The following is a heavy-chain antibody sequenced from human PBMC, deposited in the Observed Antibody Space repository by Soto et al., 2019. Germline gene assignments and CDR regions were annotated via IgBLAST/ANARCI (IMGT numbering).Heavy chain of an antibody. J-gene: IGHJ3*02. CDR3: ARGRRYSGSDDALDI. CDR1: GCSIRNYY. D-gene: IGHD1-26*01. V-gene: IGHV4-59*01. CDR2: IYYSGST. Sequence: QVQLQESGPGLVKPSETLSLTCTVSGCSIRNYYWGWIRQPPGKVLEWIAYIYYSGSTDYNPSLKTRVTISVDTSKNQFSLRLSAVTAADTAVYYCARGRRYSGSDDALDIWGQGTMVTISS.